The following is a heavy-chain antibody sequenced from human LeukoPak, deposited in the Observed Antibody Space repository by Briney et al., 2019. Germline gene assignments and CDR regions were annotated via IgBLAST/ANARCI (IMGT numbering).Heavy chain of an antibody. J-gene: IGHJ4*02. D-gene: IGHD3-10*01. CDR1: GGSISSGGYS. V-gene: IGHV4-30-2*01. CDR2: IYHSGST. Sequence: PSETLSLTCAVSGGSISSGGYSWSWIRQPPGKGLEWIGYIYHSGSTYYNPSLKSRVTISVDRSKNQFSLKLSSVTAADTAVYYCARDLRSTGNYFDYWGQGTLVTASS. CDR3: ARDLRSTGNYFDY.